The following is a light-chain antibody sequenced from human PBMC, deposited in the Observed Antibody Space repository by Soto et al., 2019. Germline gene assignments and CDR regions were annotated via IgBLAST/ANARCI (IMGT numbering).Light chain of an antibody. Sequence: QSALTQPASVSGSPGQSITISCTGTSSDIGGYKYVSWYQHHPGTAPKPMIYDVTNRPSGVSNRFSGSKSGNTASLTISGLQAEDEGDYYCTSYASSSTPVVFGGGTKVTVL. J-gene: IGLJ2*01. CDR3: TSYASSSTPVV. V-gene: IGLV2-14*03. CDR2: DVT. CDR1: SSDIGGYKY.